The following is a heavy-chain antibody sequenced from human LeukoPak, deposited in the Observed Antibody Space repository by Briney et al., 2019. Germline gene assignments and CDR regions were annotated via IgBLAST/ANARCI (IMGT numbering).Heavy chain of an antibody. CDR3: ANVNHPYYYYYMDV. CDR1: GFTFSSYA. CDR2: ISGSGGST. V-gene: IGHV3-23*01. D-gene: IGHD1-14*01. J-gene: IGHJ6*03. Sequence: GGSLRLSCAASGFTFSSYAMSWVRQAPGKGLEWVSAISGSGGSTYYADSVKGRFTISRDNSKNTLYLQMNSLRAEDTAVYYCANVNHPYYYYYMDVWGKGTTVTVSS.